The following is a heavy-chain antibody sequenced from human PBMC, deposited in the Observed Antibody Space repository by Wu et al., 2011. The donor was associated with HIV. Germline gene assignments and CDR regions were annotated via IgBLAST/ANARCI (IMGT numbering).Heavy chain of an antibody. Sequence: QVQLVQSGAEVKKPGSSVKVSCKASGATFSSYAISWVRQAPGQGLEWMGRIIPIFGTANYAQKFQGRVTITADKSTSTAYMELSSLRSEDTAVYYCARWDRSSSWYKGYFDYWGQGTLVTVSS. CDR3: ARWDRSSSWYKGYFDY. J-gene: IGHJ4*02. CDR2: IIPIFGTA. D-gene: IGHD6-13*01. CDR1: GATFSSYA. V-gene: IGHV1-69*14.